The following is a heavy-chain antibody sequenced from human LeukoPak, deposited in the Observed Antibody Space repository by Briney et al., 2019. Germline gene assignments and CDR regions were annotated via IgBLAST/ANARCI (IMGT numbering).Heavy chain of an antibody. D-gene: IGHD5-12*01. V-gene: IGHV4-38-2*02. CDR2: IYHSGST. Sequence: SETLSLTCTVSGYSISSGYYWGWIRQPPGKGLEWIGSIYHSGSTYYNPSLKSRVTISVDTSKNQFSLKLSSVTAADTAVYYCARAGYSGYGPFDYWSQGTLVTVSS. CDR3: ARAGYSGYGPFDY. CDR1: GYSISSGYY. J-gene: IGHJ4*02.